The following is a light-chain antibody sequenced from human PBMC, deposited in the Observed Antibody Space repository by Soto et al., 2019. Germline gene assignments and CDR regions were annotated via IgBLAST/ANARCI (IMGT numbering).Light chain of an antibody. CDR1: GSSIGTNT. J-gene: IGLJ2*01. Sequence: QLVLTQPPSASGTPGQRVTISCSGSGSSIGTNTVNWYRQLPGTAPKLLIYGDNQRPSGVPDRFSGSKSGTSASLAISGLQSEDEADYCCAAWDGSLNNVLFGGGTKLTVL. V-gene: IGLV1-44*01. CDR2: GDN. CDR3: AAWDGSLNNVL.